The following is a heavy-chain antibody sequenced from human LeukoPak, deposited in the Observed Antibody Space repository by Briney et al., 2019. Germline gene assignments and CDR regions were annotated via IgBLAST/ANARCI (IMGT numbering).Heavy chain of an antibody. Sequence: ASVKVSCKASEYTFTGYYMHWVRQAPGQGLEWMGWINPNSGGTNYAQKFQGRVTMTRDTSISTAYMELSRLRSDDTAVYYCARVREPIAVAGTDGMDVWGQGTTVTVSS. CDR1: EYTFTGYY. CDR3: ARVREPIAVAGTDGMDV. V-gene: IGHV1-2*02. J-gene: IGHJ6*02. CDR2: INPNSGGT. D-gene: IGHD6-19*01.